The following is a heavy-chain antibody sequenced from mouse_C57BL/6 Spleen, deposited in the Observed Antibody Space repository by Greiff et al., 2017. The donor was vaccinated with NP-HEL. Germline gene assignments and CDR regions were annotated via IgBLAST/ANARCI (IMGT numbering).Heavy chain of an antibody. D-gene: IGHD2-4*01. J-gene: IGHJ3*01. Sequence: EVKVEESGPGLVKPSQSLSLTCSVTGYSIPSGYYWNWIRQFPGNKLEWMGYISYDGSNNYNPSLKNRISITRDTSKNQFFLKLNSVTTEDTATYYCALAVYDYDDGLAYWGQGTLVTVSA. V-gene: IGHV3-6*01. CDR3: ALAVYDYDDGLAY. CDR2: ISYDGSN. CDR1: GYSIPSGYY.